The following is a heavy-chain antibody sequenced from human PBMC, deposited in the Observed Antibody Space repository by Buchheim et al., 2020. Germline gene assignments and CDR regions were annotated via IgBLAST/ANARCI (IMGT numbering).Heavy chain of an antibody. CDR1: GFTFSSYA. D-gene: IGHD3-3*01. J-gene: IGHJ4*02. CDR2: ISGSGGST. CDR3: AKGRTIFGVVIMGYFDY. Sequence: EVQLLESGGGLVQPGGSLRLSCAASGFTFSSYAMSWVRQAPGKGLEWVSAISGSGGSTYYADSVKGRFTISRDNSKKTLYLQMNSLRAEDTAVYYCAKGRTIFGVVIMGYFDYWGQGTL. V-gene: IGHV3-23*01.